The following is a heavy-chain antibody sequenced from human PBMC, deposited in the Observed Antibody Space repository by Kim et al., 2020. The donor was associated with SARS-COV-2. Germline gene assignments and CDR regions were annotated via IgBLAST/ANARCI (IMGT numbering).Heavy chain of an antibody. V-gene: IGHV3-30*07. D-gene: IGHD3-22*01. J-gene: IGHJ4*02. CDR3: ERDYNDSSGYTQLDD. Sequence: SVEVRFTIARDNSKNTLYLQKNSLRAEDTAVYYCERDYNDSSGYTQLDDWGQGALVTVSS.